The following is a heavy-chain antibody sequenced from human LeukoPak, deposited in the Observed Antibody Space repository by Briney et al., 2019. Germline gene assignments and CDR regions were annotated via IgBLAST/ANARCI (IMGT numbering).Heavy chain of an antibody. V-gene: IGHV3-30-3*01. CDR3: AREGVVPY. Sequence: GGSLRPSCAASGFTFSSYAMHWVRQAPGKGLEWVAVISYDGSNKYYADSVKGRFTISRDNSKNTLYLQMNSLRAEDTAVYYCAREGVVPYWGQGTLVTVSS. CDR2: ISYDGSNK. D-gene: IGHD2-2*01. CDR1: GFTFSSYA. J-gene: IGHJ4*02.